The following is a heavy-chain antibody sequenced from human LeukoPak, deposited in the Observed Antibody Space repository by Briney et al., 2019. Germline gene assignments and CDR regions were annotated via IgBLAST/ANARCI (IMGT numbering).Heavy chain of an antibody. V-gene: IGHV4-59*01. CDR2: IYYSGST. Sequence: PSETLSLTCTVSGGSISSYYWSWIRQPPGKGLEWIGYIYYSGSTNYNPSLKSRVTISVDTSKNQFSLKLSSVTAADTAVYYCARVASDSSGYWPSDAFDIWGQGTMVTVSS. CDR3: ARVASDSSGYWPSDAFDI. CDR1: GGSISSYY. J-gene: IGHJ3*02. D-gene: IGHD3-22*01.